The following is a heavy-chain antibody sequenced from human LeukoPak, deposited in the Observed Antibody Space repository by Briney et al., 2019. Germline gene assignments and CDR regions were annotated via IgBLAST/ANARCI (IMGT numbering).Heavy chain of an antibody. J-gene: IGHJ3*02. CDR1: GFTFSSYW. V-gene: IGHV3-7*01. CDR3: ARDWFEYGSGYGFDI. Sequence: GGSLRLSCAASGFTFSSYWMSWVRQAPGKGLEWVANIKQDGSEKYYVDSVKGRFTISRDNAKNSLYLRMNGLRAEDTAVYYCARDWFEYGSGYGFDIWGQGTMVTVSS. CDR2: IKQDGSEK. D-gene: IGHD3-10*01.